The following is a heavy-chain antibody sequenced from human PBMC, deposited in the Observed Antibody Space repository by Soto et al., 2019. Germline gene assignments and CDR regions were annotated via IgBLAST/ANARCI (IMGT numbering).Heavy chain of an antibody. CDR3: ARGRYGDY. CDR1: GYGFTTYG. Sequence: QIHLVQSGAEVKKPGAPVKVSCKGSGYGFTTYGISWVRQAPGQGLEWMAGISAHKGNTNYTQKLQGRVTVTRDTSTSTAYMELRSLRADDTAVYYCARGRYGDYWGQGALVTVSS. D-gene: IGHD1-1*01. CDR2: ISAHKGNT. V-gene: IGHV1-18*01. J-gene: IGHJ4*02.